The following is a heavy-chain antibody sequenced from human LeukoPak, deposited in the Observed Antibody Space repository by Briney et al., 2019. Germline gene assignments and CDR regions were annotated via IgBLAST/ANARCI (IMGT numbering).Heavy chain of an antibody. J-gene: IGHJ4*02. CDR3: ARGVYWSLDY. D-gene: IGHD1-1*01. V-gene: IGHV3-23*01. CDR1: GITLSNYG. CDR2: IAGGDEST. Sequence: PGGSLRLSCAVSGITLSNYGMSWVRQAPGKGLEWLATIAGGDESTYYADSVKGRFAISRDNSKNTVFLHMNSLRVEDTAVYYCARGVYWSLDYWGQGTPVTVSS.